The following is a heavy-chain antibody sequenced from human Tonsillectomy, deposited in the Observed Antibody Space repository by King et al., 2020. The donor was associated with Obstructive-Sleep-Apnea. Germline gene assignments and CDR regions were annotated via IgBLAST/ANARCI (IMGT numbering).Heavy chain of an antibody. D-gene: IGHD1-26*01. V-gene: IGHV1-69*09. CDR2: IIPFFDIA. J-gene: IGHJ4*02. CDR3: ATHPPPRGRDRARLLIWV. CDR1: GGAFSNYA. Sequence: QLVQSGAEVKKPGSSVKVSCKASGGAFSNYAVTWVRQAPGEGLEWMGRIIPFFDIANYAEKFQDRVTITADKSTTTAYMELSSLRSEDTAVYYCATHPPPRGRDRARLLIWVWGQGTLVTVSS.